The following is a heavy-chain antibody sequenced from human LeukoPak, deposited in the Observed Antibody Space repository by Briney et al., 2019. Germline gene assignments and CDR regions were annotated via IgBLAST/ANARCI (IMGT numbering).Heavy chain of an antibody. CDR2: IYPGDSDT. Sequence: LGESLKISCQSSGYTFTSYWIGWVRQMPGKGLQWMGIIYPGDSDTRYSPSFQGQVTISADKSISTAYLQWSSLKASDAAMYYCARLGGSVDFDYWGQGTLVTVSS. CDR1: GYTFTSYW. J-gene: IGHJ4*02. D-gene: IGHD3-16*01. CDR3: ARLGGSVDFDY. V-gene: IGHV5-51*01.